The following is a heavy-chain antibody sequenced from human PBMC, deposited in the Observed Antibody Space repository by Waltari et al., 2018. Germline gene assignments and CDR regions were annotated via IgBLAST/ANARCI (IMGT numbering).Heavy chain of an antibody. D-gene: IGHD2-2*01. J-gene: IGHJ5*02. Sequence: QLQLQESGPGLVQPSETLSLTCTVSGGSITSSSYYWGWIRQAPGGALEWIGNVYYAGTTYSTPSLQSRVTMSIDTSKNQFSLNLKSVTAADTAIYYCVKVVVPTTLTWFDPWGQGILVTVSS. CDR3: VKVVVPTTLTWFDP. CDR2: VYYAGTT. V-gene: IGHV4-39*07. CDR1: GGSITSSSYY.